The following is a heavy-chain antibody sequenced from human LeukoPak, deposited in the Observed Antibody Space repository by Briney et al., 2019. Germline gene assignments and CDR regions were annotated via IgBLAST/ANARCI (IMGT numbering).Heavy chain of an antibody. Sequence: PSETLSLTCTVSGGSVSSDYWSWIRQPPGKGLEWTGYIYHTGNSDYNPSLKSRATISLDTSKNQFSLKLTSVTAADTAVYFCARHPFSSPFDYWGQGTLVTVSS. CDR1: GGSVSSDY. CDR2: IYHTGNS. V-gene: IGHV4-59*08. CDR3: ARHPFSSPFDY. J-gene: IGHJ4*02.